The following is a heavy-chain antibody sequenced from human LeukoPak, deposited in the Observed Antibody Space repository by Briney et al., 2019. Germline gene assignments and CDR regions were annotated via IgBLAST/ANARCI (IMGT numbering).Heavy chain of an antibody. CDR1: GFTFSSYA. CDR3: ARDRSGGDYNFDY. J-gene: IGHJ4*02. Sequence: GGSLRLSCAASGFTFSSYAMHWVRQAPGKGLEWVAVISYDGSNEYYADSVKGRFTISRDNSKNTLYLQMNSLRAEDTAVYYCARDRSGGDYNFDYWGQGTLVTVSS. CDR2: ISYDGSNE. V-gene: IGHV3-30-3*01. D-gene: IGHD2-21*02.